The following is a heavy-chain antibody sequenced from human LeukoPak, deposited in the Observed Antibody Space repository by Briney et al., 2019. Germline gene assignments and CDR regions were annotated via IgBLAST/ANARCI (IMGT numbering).Heavy chain of an antibody. CDR3: ARDLGGRGIIWYFDL. CDR1: GFTFSSYA. V-gene: IGHV3-30*04. J-gene: IGHJ2*01. CDR2: ISYDGSNK. Sequence: PGGSLRLSCAASGFTFSSYAMHWVRQAPGKGLEWVAVISYDGSNKYYADSVKGRFTISRDNSKNTPYLQMNSLRAEDTAVYYCARDLGGRGIIWYFDLWGRGTLVTVSS. D-gene: IGHD3-10*01.